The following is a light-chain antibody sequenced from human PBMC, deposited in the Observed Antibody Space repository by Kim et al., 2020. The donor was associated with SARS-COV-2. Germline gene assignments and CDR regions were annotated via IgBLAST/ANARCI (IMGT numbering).Light chain of an antibody. CDR2: EDT. V-gene: IGLV3-25*03. CDR3: QSADSSDTFWV. CDR1: ALPKQY. J-gene: IGLJ3*02. Sequence: SYELTQPPSVSVSPGQTARITCSGDALPKQYAYWFQQKPGQAPVVLIYEDTERPSGIHERFSGSTSGTTVTLTISAVQAEDEADYYCQSADSSDTFWVFGGGTKVTVL.